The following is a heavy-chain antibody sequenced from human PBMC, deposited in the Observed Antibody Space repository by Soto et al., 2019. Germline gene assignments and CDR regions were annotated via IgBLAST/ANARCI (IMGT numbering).Heavy chain of an antibody. J-gene: IGHJ3*02. V-gene: IGHV4-4*02. D-gene: IGHD3-16*01. CDR3: ATWGSTAFDI. CDR1: RGSISSSDW. Sequence: QLQESGPGLVEPSGTLSLTCAVSRGSISSSDWWCWVHQAPGKGLEWIGETYHSGNTNYNPSLKSRVTLSVDNSKNQFSLTLTSVTAADTGVYYCATWGSTAFDIWGQGTMVTVSS. CDR2: TYHSGNT.